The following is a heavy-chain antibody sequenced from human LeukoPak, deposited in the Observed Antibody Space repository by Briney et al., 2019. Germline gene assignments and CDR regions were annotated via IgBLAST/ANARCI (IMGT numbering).Heavy chain of an antibody. V-gene: IGHV3-33*01. Sequence: GRSLRLSCAASGFTFSSYGMHWVRQAPGKGLEWVAVIWYDGSNKYYADSVKGRFTISRDNSKNTLYLQMTSLRAEDTAVYYCARDRGSYWDGGNDYWGQGTLVTVSS. D-gene: IGHD1-26*01. CDR1: GFTFSSYG. CDR2: IWYDGSNK. CDR3: ARDRGSYWDGGNDY. J-gene: IGHJ4*02.